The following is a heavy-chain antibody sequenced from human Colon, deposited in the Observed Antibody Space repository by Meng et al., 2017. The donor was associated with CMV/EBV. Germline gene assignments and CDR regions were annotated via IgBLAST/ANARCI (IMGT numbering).Heavy chain of an antibody. CDR3: ARVVAAAGPLNYFDS. CDR1: GYSFSNSW. D-gene: IGHD6-13*01. CDR2: IYSGDSDT. Sequence: SGYSFSNSWVGWVRQMPGKGLEWLGIIYSGDSDTRYNPSFLGQVTISADKSISTAYLQWSSLQASDTAMYYCARVVAAAGPLNYFDSWGQGTLVTVSS. J-gene: IGHJ4*02. V-gene: IGHV5-51*01.